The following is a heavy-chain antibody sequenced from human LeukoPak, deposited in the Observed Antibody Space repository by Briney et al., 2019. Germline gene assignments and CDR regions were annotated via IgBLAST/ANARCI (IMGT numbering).Heavy chain of an antibody. D-gene: IGHD5-18*01. J-gene: IGHJ4*02. V-gene: IGHV1-18*01. CDR3: PRSSGRWAVDRDMVSDY. CDR2: ISSYNGNT. Sequence: ASVNVSCKASVYTFTSYGISWVRQAPGQGLEWMGWISSYNGNTNYAQKLQGRVIMTTDTSTSTASMELRDLRSDERAVTYIPRSSGRWAVDRDMVSDYWGQGTLVTVCS. CDR1: VYTFTSYG.